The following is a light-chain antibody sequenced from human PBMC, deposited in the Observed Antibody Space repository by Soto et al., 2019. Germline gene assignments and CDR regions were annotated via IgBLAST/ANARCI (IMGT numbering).Light chain of an antibody. CDR3: QQYGNTLWT. CDR2: GVS. CDR1: QSVGSNY. J-gene: IGKJ1*01. V-gene: IGKV3-20*01. Sequence: EIVLTQSPGTLSLSPGERATLSCRASQSVGSNYLAWYQQKPGQAPRLLIYGVSSRATGIPDRFSGSGSGTDFTLTISRLEPEDFAVYYCQQYGNTLWTFGQGTKVESK.